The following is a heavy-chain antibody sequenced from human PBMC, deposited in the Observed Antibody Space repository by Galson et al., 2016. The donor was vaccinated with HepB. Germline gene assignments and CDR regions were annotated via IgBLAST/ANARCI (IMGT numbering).Heavy chain of an antibody. J-gene: IGHJ4*02. Sequence: SSNWWSWVRQPPGKGLEWIGEIYYSGSTNYNPSLKSRVTISVDKSKNQFSLNVTSVTAADTAVYFCATAPLGSTSDSWGQGTLVTVSS. CDR3: ATAPLGSTSDS. CDR1: SSNW. D-gene: IGHD2-2*01. V-gene: IGHV4-4*01. CDR2: IYYSGST.